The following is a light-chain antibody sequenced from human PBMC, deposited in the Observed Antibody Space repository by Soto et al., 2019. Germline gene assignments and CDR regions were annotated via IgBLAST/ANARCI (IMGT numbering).Light chain of an antibody. CDR3: QQYNKWRET. CDR2: GAS. V-gene: IGKV3-15*01. J-gene: IGKJ1*01. Sequence: ERGMTQSVGSLSVSPGERATVSCGASQSRGSTLAWYQQKPGQAPRLVIYGASTRATGIPARFSGSGSGQSFHPTLPTLQSGAFAVHSIQQYNKWRETFGPGTKVDIK. CDR1: QSRGST.